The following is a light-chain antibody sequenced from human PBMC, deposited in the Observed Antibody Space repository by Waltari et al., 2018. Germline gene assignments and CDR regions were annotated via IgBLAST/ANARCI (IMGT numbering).Light chain of an antibody. CDR1: QGINNY. CDR2: GAS. V-gene: IGKV1-16*02. Sequence: DIQMTQSPSSLSASVGDRVTITRRASQGINNYLAWFQKKPGKGPKSLIYGASSLQSGVPSKFSGSGSGTDFTLTISSLQPEDFATYYCLQYSSYPLTFGQGTRLEIK. J-gene: IGKJ5*01. CDR3: LQYSSYPLT.